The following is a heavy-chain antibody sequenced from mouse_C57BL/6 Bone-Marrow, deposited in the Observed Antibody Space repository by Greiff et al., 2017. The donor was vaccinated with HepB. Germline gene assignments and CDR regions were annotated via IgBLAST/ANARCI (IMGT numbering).Heavy chain of an antibody. CDR1: GFSLTSYG. Sequence: VKLVESGPGLVQPSQSLSITCTVSGFSLTSYGVHWVRQSPGKGLEWLGVIWSGGSTDYNAAFISRLSISKDNSKSQVFFKMNSLQADDTAINYCARERGYGNFYYFDYWGQGTTLTVSS. D-gene: IGHD2-1*01. CDR3: ARERGYGNFYYFDY. J-gene: IGHJ2*01. CDR2: IWSGGST. V-gene: IGHV2-2*01.